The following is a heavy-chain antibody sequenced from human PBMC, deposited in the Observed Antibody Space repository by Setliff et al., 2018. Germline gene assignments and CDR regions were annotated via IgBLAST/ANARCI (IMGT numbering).Heavy chain of an antibody. CDR2: IYNSGST. CDR3: SRLNGGDYAFDI. V-gene: IGHV4-59*01. CDR1: GGSISSYY. D-gene: IGHD4-17*01. Sequence: PSETLSLTCTVSGGSISSYYWSWVRQPPGQGLEWIGYIYNSGSTNYNPSLKSRVTISVDTSRNQISLTLSTVTAADTAVYYCSRLNGGDYAFDIWGQGTMVTVSS. J-gene: IGHJ3*02.